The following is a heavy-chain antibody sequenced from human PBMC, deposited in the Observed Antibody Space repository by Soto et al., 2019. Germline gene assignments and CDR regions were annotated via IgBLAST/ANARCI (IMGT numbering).Heavy chain of an antibody. Sequence: SESLSLTCAISWDRFSLSNESWDWIRQSPSRGLGWRGRKYSRSKWYNDYADTMKSRIFIYPDTSNNQFSLQLNSVTPEDTAVYFCAKGDNLVPKTVYAFDPWGQGIMVTVSS. CDR3: AKGDNLVPKTVYAFDP. J-gene: IGHJ5*02. D-gene: IGHD1-1*01. CDR1: WDRFSLSNES. V-gene: IGHV6-1*01. CDR2: KYSRSKWYN.